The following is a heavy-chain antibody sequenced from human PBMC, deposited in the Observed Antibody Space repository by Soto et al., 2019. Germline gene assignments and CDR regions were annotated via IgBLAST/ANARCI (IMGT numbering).Heavy chain of an antibody. Sequence: QITLKESGPTLVKPTQTLTLTCTFSGFSLTTRAVGVGWIRQPPGKALEWLAFIYWNDNEYYSPSLKSRLTITKDTVKNQVVLTMTNTDPVDTATYYCAHGSGWLFDYWGQGTLVTVSA. CDR2: IYWNDNE. CDR3: AHGSGWLFDY. J-gene: IGHJ4*02. V-gene: IGHV2-5*01. CDR1: GFSLTTRAVG. D-gene: IGHD6-19*01.